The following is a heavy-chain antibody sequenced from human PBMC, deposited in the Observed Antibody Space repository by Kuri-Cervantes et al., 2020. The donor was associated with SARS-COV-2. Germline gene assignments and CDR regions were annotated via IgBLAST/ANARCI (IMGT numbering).Heavy chain of an antibody. Sequence: ASVKVSCKASAYTFIDYDINWVRQATGQGLEWMGWMNPKSGNTGYAQKLQGRVTMTTDTSTCTAYMELRSLRSDDTAVYYCARDRGSSGWSWVYYYYGMDVWGQGTTVTVSS. CDR2: MNPKSGNT. V-gene: IGHV1-8*01. CDR1: AYTFIDYD. CDR3: ARDRGSSGWSWVYYYYGMDV. J-gene: IGHJ6*02. D-gene: IGHD6-19*01.